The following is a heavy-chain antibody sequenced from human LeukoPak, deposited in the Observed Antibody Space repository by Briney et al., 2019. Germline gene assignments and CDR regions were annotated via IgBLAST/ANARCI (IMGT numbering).Heavy chain of an antibody. CDR2: INHSGST. J-gene: IGHJ4*02. D-gene: IGHD6-19*01. CDR3: RGQWLVQDY. CDR1: VESLSGYY. V-gene: IGHV4-34*01. Sequence: TPSETLSLTCAVYVESLSGYYWSSIRQPPGKGLEWTGEINHSGSTNYNPSIKSRVTISVDTSKNQFSLKLSSVTAADTAVYYCRGQWLVQDYWGQGTLVTVSS.